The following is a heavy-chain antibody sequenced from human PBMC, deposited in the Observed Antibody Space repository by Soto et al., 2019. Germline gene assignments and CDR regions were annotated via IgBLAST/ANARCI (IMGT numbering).Heavy chain of an antibody. V-gene: IGHV4-39*01. Sequence: QLQLQESGPGLVKPSETLSLTCTVSGGSISSSSYYWGWIRQPPGKGLEWIGSIYYSGSTYYNPSLKSRVTISVDTSNNQCSLRRSSVTAADTAVYYCARRNYYGSGSYEDYFDYWGQGTLVTVSS. D-gene: IGHD3-10*01. CDR2: IYYSGST. CDR3: ARRNYYGSGSYEDYFDY. CDR1: GGSISSSSYY. J-gene: IGHJ4*02.